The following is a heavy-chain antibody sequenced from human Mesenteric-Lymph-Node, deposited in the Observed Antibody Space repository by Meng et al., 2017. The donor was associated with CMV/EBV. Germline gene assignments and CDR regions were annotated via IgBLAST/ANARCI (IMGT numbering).Heavy chain of an antibody. D-gene: IGHD1-7*01. CDR1: GGSINSGDYY. Sequence: CTVSGGSINSGDYYWSSLRQHPGKGLEWIGYIYYSGSTFYNPSLKSRVTISLDTSKNQFSLKLTSVTAADTAVYYCARDGGGTTYFDYWGQGTLVTVSS. V-gene: IGHV4-31*03. CDR2: IYYSGST. J-gene: IGHJ4*02. CDR3: ARDGGGTTYFDY.